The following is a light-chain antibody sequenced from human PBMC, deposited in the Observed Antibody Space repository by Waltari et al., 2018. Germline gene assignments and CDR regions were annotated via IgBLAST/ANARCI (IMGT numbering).Light chain of an antibody. CDR3: HQYNNRPPYT. J-gene: IGKJ2*01. CDR2: GAS. V-gene: IGKV3-15*01. CDR1: ESISIN. Sequence: TQSPATLSVSLGDSVTLTCRASESISINLAWYQQKPGQTPRLIIHGASKRATGVPARFAGSGSRSEFTLIISSLQSEDIAVYYCHQYNNRPPYTFGQGTKLEIK.